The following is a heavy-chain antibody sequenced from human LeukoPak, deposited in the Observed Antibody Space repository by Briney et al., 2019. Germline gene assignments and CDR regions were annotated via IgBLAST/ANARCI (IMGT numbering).Heavy chain of an antibody. Sequence: GGSLRLSCAASGLTFSNYAMTWVRQAPGKGLEWVSGVSGSGGSTYYADSVKGRFSISRDNSKNTLFLQMNSLRVEDTAVYYCAKDGCRGASCGLFDRWGQGTLVTVSS. V-gene: IGHV3-23*01. CDR2: VSGSGGST. CDR3: AKDGCRGASCGLFDR. J-gene: IGHJ4*02. D-gene: IGHD2-15*01. CDR1: GLTFSNYA.